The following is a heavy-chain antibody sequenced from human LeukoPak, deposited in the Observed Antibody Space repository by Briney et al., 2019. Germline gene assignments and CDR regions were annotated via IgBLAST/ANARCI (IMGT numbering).Heavy chain of an antibody. Sequence: PGGSLKLSCAPSGFTFSGSAMHWVRHASGKGLEWVGRIRSKANSYATAYAASVKGRFTISRDDSKNTAYLQMNSLKTEDTAVYFSTQWADVAPMDVWGQGTTVIVSS. CDR3: TQWADVAPMDV. J-gene: IGHJ6*02. V-gene: IGHV3-73*01. D-gene: IGHD2-8*01. CDR1: GFTFSGSA. CDR2: IRSKANSYAT.